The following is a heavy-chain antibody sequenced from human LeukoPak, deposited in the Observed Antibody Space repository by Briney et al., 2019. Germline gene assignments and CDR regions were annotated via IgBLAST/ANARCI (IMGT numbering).Heavy chain of an antibody. V-gene: IGHV3-53*01. Sequence: GGSLRLSCAASGFTVSSNYMSWVRQAPGKGLEWVSVIYRGGSTYYADYVKGRFTISRDNSKNTLYLQRNSVRAEVTAVYYCASGGGGHWGQRTLVTVSS. D-gene: IGHD3-16*01. CDR3: ASGGGGH. CDR2: IYRGGST. CDR1: GFTVSSNY. J-gene: IGHJ4*02.